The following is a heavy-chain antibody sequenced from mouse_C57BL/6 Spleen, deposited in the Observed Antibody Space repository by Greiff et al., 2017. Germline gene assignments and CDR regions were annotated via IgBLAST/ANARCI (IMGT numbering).Heavy chain of an antibody. D-gene: IGHD1-1*01. J-gene: IGHJ4*01. Sequence: EVKLVESGGGLVKPGGSLTLSCAASGFTFSDYGMHWVRQAPEKGLEWVAYISSGSSTIYYADTVKGRFTISRDNAKNTLFLQMTSLRSEDTAMYYCARGDYYGSTYYYAMDYWGQGTSVTVSS. CDR1: GFTFSDYG. V-gene: IGHV5-17*01. CDR2: ISSGSSTI. CDR3: ARGDYYGSTYYYAMDY.